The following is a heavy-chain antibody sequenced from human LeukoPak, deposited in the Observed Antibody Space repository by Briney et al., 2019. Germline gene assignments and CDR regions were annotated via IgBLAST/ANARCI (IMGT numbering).Heavy chain of an antibody. V-gene: IGHV3-53*01. Sequence: PGVSLRLSCAASGFAVNTKFMHWVRQAPGKGLEWISVIYSGGLTYYADSVEGRFTISRDNSKNTLYLYMNSLRAEDTAVYYCARDEVTSGGGLESWGQGALVIVSS. J-gene: IGHJ4*02. CDR2: IYSGGLT. CDR3: ARDEVTSGGGLES. CDR1: GFAVNTKF. D-gene: IGHD3-16*01.